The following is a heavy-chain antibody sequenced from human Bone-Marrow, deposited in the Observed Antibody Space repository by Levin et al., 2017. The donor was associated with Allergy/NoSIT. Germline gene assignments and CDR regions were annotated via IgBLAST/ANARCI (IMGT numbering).Heavy chain of an antibody. CDR3: ASARRGFDSAGFYDYFDY. V-gene: IGHV4-30-2*01. CDR2: IYQSGNT. D-gene: IGHD3-3*01. J-gene: IGHJ4*02. CDR1: GGSINSNVYS. Sequence: SETLSLTCAVSGGSINSNVYSWSWIRRPPGKGLEWIGYIYQSGNTYYNPSLKSRVIISADRTKNHFSLNLSSGTAADTAVSYCASARRGFDSAGFYDYFDYWGQGALVTVSS.